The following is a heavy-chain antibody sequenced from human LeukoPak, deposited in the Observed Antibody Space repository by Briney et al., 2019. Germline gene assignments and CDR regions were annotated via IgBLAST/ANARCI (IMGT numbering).Heavy chain of an antibody. J-gene: IGHJ4*02. Sequence: ASVKVSCKASGYTFTSYYMHWVRQAPGQGLEWMGIINPSGGSTSYAQKFQGRVTMTRDTSTSTVYMELSSLRSEDMAVYYCARPLNDYGDWKLLDYWGQGTLVTVSS. CDR3: ARPLNDYGDWKLLDY. V-gene: IGHV1-46*01. CDR2: INPSGGST. D-gene: IGHD4-17*01. CDR1: GYTFTSYY.